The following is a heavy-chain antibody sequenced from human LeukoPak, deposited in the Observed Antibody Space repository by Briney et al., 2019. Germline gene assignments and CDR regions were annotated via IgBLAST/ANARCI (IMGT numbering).Heavy chain of an antibody. CDR3: ARVFRRDGYFDY. Sequence: KPSETLSLTCTASGYSITSYYWSWNRQPPGKGLEWIGYIFYSGNTDYNPSLKSRVTISVDTSRNQFSLKLDSVTAADTAVYYCARVFRRDGYFDYWGQGTLVTVSS. CDR2: IFYSGNT. CDR1: GYSITSYY. V-gene: IGHV4-59*01. J-gene: IGHJ4*02. D-gene: IGHD2-15*01.